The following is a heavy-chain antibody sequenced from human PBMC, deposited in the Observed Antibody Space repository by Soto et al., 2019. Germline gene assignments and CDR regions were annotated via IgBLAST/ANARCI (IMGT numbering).Heavy chain of an antibody. CDR1: GYSFTSYW. Sequence: PGASLKISCKGSGYSFTSYWISWLRQMPGKVLEWMGRIDPADSYTNYSPSFQGHVTISADKSISTAYLQWSSLKASDTAIYFCARVRAHGPYVGMHVCGQGTTVT. CDR2: IDPADSYT. CDR3: ARVRAHGPYVGMHV. J-gene: IGHJ6*02. V-gene: IGHV5-10-1*01. D-gene: IGHD3-16*01.